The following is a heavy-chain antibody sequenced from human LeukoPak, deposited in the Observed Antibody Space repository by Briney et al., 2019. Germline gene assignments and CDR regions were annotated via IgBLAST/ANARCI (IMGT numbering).Heavy chain of an antibody. CDR1: GFTFSNSA. V-gene: IGHV1-58*01. CDR2: IIVHSGKT. CDR3: AALGYAIFGVGDDAFDI. Sequence: SVKVSCKASGFTFSNSALQWVRQARGQGLEWIGWIIVHSGKTYDAKKFQGRVTITRDMSTTTAYLELSSLRSEDTAVYYCAALGYAIFGVGDDAFDIWGQGTMVTVSS. J-gene: IGHJ3*02. D-gene: IGHD3-3*01.